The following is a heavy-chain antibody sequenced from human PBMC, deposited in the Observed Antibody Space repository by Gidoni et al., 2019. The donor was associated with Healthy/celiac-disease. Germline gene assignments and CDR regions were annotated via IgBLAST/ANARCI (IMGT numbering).Heavy chain of an antibody. J-gene: IGHJ3*02. D-gene: IGHD3-3*01. CDR3: ARVPFYDFWSGYYIRDAFDI. CDR2: SYYSWRT. V-gene: IGHV4-59*01. Sequence: VQLQESGPGLVKPSETLSLTCTVSGGSISSYYWSWIRQPPGTGLEWIGYSYYSWRTNYNPSLKSRVTISGETSKNQFSLKLSSVTAADTAVYYCARVPFYDFWSGYYIRDAFDIWGQGTMVTVSS. CDR1: GGSISSYY.